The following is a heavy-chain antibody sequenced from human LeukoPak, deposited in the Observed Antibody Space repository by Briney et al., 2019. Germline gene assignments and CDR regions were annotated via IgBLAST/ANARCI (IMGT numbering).Heavy chain of an antibody. CDR1: GFTFNSYT. Sequence: GGSLRLSCAAPGFTFNSYTMHWVRQAPGKGLEWVAVISYDGRNKHYPDSVKGRFTISRDISTDTLWLQMDSLRTEDTAVYYCAKGPLRGTAAAIDYWGQGTLVTVSS. CDR2: ISYDGRNK. V-gene: IGHV3-30*04. J-gene: IGHJ4*02. CDR3: AKGPLRGTAAAIDY. D-gene: IGHD2-2*01.